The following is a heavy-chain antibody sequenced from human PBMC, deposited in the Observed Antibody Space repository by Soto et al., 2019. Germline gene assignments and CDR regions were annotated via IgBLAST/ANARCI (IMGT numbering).Heavy chain of an antibody. CDR1: GGSISSGGYY. J-gene: IGHJ5*02. V-gene: IGHV4-31*03. CDR3: ARDWDYGDYEVFDP. D-gene: IGHD4-17*01. Sequence: QVQLQESGPGLVKPSQTLSLTCTVSGGSISSGGYYWSWIRQHPGKGLEWIGYIYYSGSTYYNPSLTSRVTXXVXTXXNQFSLKLSSVTAADTAVYYCARDWDYGDYEVFDPWGQGTLVTVSS. CDR2: IYYSGST.